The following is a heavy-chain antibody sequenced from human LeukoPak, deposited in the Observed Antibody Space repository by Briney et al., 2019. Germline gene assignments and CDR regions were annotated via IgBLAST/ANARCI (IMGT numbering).Heavy chain of an antibody. CDR1: GFTFSDHY. CDR3: ASALGYCSSTSCDY. D-gene: IGHD2-2*01. Sequence: GGSLRLSCAASGFTFSDHYMDWVRQAPGKGLEWVGRTRNKANSYTTEYAASVKVRFTISRYDSKTSPYLQITRLQTEPTAVYYCASALGYCSSTSCDYWGQGTLVTVSS. J-gene: IGHJ4*02. V-gene: IGHV3-72*01. CDR2: TRNKANSYTT.